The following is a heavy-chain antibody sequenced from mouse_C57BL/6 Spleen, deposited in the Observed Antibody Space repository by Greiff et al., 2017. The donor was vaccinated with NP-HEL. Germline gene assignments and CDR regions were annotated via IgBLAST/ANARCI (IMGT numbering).Heavy chain of an antibody. Sequence: QVQLQQSGPELVKPGASVKISCKASGYAFSSSWMNWVKQRPGQGLEWIGRIYPGDGDTNYNGKFKGKATLTADKSSSTAYMQRSSLTSEDSAVYFCAREGATVVGYFEGWGTGATVTVSS. V-gene: IGHV1-82*01. CDR2: IYPGDGDT. D-gene: IGHD1-1*01. CDR1: GYAFSSSW. J-gene: IGHJ1*03. CDR3: AREGATVVGYFEG.